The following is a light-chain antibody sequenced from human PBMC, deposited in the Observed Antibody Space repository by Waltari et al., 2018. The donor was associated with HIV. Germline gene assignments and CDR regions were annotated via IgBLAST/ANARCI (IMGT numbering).Light chain of an antibody. V-gene: IGLV2-18*02. CDR2: EVT. CDR3: SSYTSSSTYV. CDR1: SSDVGRHNR. Sequence: QSALTQPPSVSGSPGQSVTISCTGSSSDVGRHNRVSWYQQPPGKAPKLFVYEVTYRPPGVPYRFSGSKSGNTASLTISGLQAEDEADYYCSSYTSSSTYVFGTGTRVTVL. J-gene: IGLJ1*01.